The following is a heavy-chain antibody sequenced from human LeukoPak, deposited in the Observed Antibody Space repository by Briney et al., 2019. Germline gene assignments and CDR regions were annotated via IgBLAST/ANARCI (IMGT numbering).Heavy chain of an antibody. CDR1: GGSFSADY. J-gene: IGHJ6*02. CDR2: IDHSGDT. CDR3: ARVTRVLAAAGADRRGYYYYGMDV. Sequence: PSETLSLTCAVYGGSFSADYWSWIRQPPGKGLEWIAEIDHSGDTNYNPSLKSRVTISVDTSKNQFSLKLSSVTAADTAVYYCARVTRVLAAAGADRRGYYYYGMDVWGQGTTVTVSS. V-gene: IGHV4-34*01. D-gene: IGHD6-13*01.